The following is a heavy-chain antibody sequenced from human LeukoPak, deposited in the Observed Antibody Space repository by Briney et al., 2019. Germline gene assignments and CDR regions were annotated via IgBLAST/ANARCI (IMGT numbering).Heavy chain of an antibody. D-gene: IGHD3-9*01. J-gene: IGHJ4*02. Sequence: GGSLRLSCAASGFTFSSCAMHWVRQAPGKGLEWVAVISYHGSNDGSNTYYADSVKGRFTISRDNSKNTLYLRMNSLRAEDTAVYYCAGQFYDILTGYRPLDYWGQGTLVTVSS. CDR2: ISYHGSNDGSNT. CDR3: AGQFYDILTGYRPLDY. CDR1: GFTFSSCA. V-gene: IGHV3-30-3*01.